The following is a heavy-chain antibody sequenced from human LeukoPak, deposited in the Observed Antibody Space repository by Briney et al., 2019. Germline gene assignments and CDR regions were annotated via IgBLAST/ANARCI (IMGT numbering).Heavy chain of an antibody. Sequence: GGSLRLSCAASGFTFSGSAMHWVRQASGKGLEWVGRIRSKANSYATAYAASVKGRFTISRDDSKNTAYLQMNSLKTEDTAVYYCTTIPAFGDNFDYWGQGTLVTVSS. CDR1: GFTFSGSA. CDR2: IRSKANSYAT. D-gene: IGHD2-2*01. CDR3: TTIPAFGDNFDY. V-gene: IGHV3-73*01. J-gene: IGHJ4*02.